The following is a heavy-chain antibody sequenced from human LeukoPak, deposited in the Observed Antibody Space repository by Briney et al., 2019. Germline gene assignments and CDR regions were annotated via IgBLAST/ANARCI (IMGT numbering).Heavy chain of an antibody. J-gene: IGHJ6*02. CDR2: IYPRGST. Sequence: SQTLSLTCAVSGGSISSGSYSWSWIRQPPGKGLEWIGYIYPRGSTYYNPSLKSRVTMSLDRSANQFSLNLSSVTAADTAVYYCARVSYSSGWSKSYGMDVWGQGTTVTVSS. CDR3: ARVSYSSGWSKSYGMDV. V-gene: IGHV4-30-2*01. CDR1: GGSISSGSYS. D-gene: IGHD6-19*01.